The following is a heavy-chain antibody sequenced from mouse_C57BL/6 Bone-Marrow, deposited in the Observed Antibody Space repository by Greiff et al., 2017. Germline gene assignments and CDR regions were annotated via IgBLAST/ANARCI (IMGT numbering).Heavy chain of an antibody. CDR3: ARKTGALDY. J-gene: IGHJ2*01. V-gene: IGHV1-26*01. Sequence: EVQLQQSGPELVKPGASVKISCKASGYTFTDYYMNWVKQSHGKSLEWIGDINPNNGGTSYNQKFKGKATLTVDKSYSTAYMELRSLTSEDSAVYYCARKTGALDYWGQGTTLTVSS. CDR2: INPNNGGT. D-gene: IGHD4-1*01. CDR1: GYTFTDYY.